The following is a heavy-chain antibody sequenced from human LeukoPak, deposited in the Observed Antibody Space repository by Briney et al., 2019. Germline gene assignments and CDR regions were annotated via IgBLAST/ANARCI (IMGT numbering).Heavy chain of an antibody. CDR3: TSYDYVWGSDAFDI. V-gene: IGHV3-73*01. CDR2: IRSKANSYAT. Sequence: GGSLRLSCAASGFTFSGSAMHWVRQPSGKGLEWVGRIRSKANSYATAYAASVKGRFTISRDDSKNTAYLQMNSLKTEDTAVYYCTSYDYVWGSDAFDIWGQGTMVTVSS. CDR1: GFTFSGSA. D-gene: IGHD3-16*01. J-gene: IGHJ3*02.